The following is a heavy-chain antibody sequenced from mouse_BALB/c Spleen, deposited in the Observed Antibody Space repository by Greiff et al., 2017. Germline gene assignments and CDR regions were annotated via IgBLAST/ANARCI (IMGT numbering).Heavy chain of an antibody. J-gene: IGHJ3*01. CDR3: ARGSSGSAY. V-gene: IGHV14-1*02. Sequence: EVQLQQSGAELVRPGALVKLSCKASGFNIKDYYMHWVKQRPEQGLEWIGRIDPANGNTKYDPKFQGKATITADTSSNTAYLQLSSLTSEDTAVYYCARGSSGSAYWGQGTLVTVSA. CDR2: IDPANGNT. CDR1: GFNIKDYY. D-gene: IGHD3-1*01.